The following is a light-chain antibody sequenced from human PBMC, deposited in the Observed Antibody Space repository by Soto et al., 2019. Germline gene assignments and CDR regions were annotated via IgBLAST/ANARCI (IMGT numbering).Light chain of an antibody. Sequence: DIQMTQSPSSLSASVGDRVILTCRASQTIRTSLNWYQQKTGKAPKLLIYAASTLHSGVPSRFSGSGSGTDFTLSISNLQPEDFATYFCQQTYATPQTFGQGNKVEI. CDR2: AAS. V-gene: IGKV1-39*01. CDR3: QQTYATPQT. CDR1: QTIRTS. J-gene: IGKJ1*01.